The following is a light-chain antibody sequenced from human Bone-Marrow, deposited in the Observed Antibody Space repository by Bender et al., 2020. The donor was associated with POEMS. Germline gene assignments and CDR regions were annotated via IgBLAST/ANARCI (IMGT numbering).Light chain of an antibody. V-gene: IGLV2-14*02. J-gene: IGLJ2*01. CDR1: SSDVGNYNF. Sequence: QSALTQPASVSGSPGQSITISCTGTSSDVGNYNFVSWYQQHPGKAPKLMISEVSKRPSGVSNRFSGSKSGNTASLTISGLQAEDEADYYCSSYTSTNTLVFGGGTKLTVL. CDR2: EVS. CDR3: SSYTSTNTLV.